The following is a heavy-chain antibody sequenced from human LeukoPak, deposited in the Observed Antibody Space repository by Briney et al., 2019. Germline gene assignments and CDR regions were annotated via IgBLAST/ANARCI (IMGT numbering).Heavy chain of an antibody. CDR1: GYSFTGYY. V-gene: IGHV1-2*02. Sequence: ASVKVSCKASGYSFTGYYMHWVRQAPGQGLEWMGWINPNSGDTNFAQNFQGRVTMTRDTSISTVYMELSRLRSDDTAVLYCARGYYDSSDFEYFQHWGQGTLVTVSS. J-gene: IGHJ1*01. CDR2: INPNSGDT. D-gene: IGHD3-22*01. CDR3: ARGYYDSSDFEYFQH.